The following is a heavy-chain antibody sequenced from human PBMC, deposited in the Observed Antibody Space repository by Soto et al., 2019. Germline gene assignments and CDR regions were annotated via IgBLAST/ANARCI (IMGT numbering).Heavy chain of an antibody. CDR3: AGGSGALAYGMDV. J-gene: IGHJ6*02. D-gene: IGHD1-26*01. CDR2: IIPILGIA. CDR1: GGTFSSYT. V-gene: IGHV1-69*02. Sequence: ASVKVSCKASGGTFSSYTISWVRQAPGQGLEWMGRIIPILGIANYAQKFQGRVTITADKSTSTAYMELSSLRSEDTAVYYCAGGSGALAYGMDVWGQGTTVTVSS.